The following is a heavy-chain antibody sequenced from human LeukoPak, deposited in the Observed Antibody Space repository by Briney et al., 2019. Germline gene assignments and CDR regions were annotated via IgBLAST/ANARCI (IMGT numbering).Heavy chain of an antibody. V-gene: IGHV4-30-4*01. D-gene: IGHD6-6*01. J-gene: IGHJ6*03. CDR3: ARDRVSYYYYYMDV. CDR2: IYYSGST. Sequence: SWVRQAPGKGLEWIGYIYYSGSTYYNPSLTSRVTISVDTSKNQFSLKLSSVTAADTAVYYCARDRVSYYYYYMDVWGKGTTVTVSS.